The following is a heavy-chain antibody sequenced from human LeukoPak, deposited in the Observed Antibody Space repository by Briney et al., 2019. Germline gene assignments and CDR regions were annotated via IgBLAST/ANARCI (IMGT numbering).Heavy chain of an antibody. Sequence: GGSLRLSCAASGFIVNTNYMTWVRQAPGRGLEWVSSISSSSSYIYYADSVKGRFTISRDNAKNSLYLQMNSLRAVDTAVYYCARGGIAARLDAFDIWGQGTMVTVSS. D-gene: IGHD6-6*01. CDR3: ARGGIAARLDAFDI. V-gene: IGHV3-21*01. CDR1: GFIVNTNY. J-gene: IGHJ3*02. CDR2: ISSSSSYI.